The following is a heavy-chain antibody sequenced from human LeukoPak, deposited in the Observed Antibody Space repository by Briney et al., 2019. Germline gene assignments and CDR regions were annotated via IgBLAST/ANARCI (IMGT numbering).Heavy chain of an antibody. CDR1: GGSISSYY. CDR2: IYYSGST. CDR3: ARYAPAEGGVAWYFDL. Sequence: SETLSLTCTVSGGSISSYYWSWIRQPPGKGLEWIGYIYYSGSTNYNPSLKSRVTISVDTSKNQFSLKLSSVTAADPAVYYCARYAPAEGGVAWYFDLGGRGTRVTVSS. V-gene: IGHV4-59*01. J-gene: IGHJ2*01. D-gene: IGHD2-8*01.